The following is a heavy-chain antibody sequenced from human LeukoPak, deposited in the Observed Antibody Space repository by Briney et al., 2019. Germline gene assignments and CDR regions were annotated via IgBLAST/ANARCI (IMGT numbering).Heavy chain of an antibody. Sequence: PGGSLRLSCAASGFTFSSYAMSWVRQAPGKGLEWVSAISGSGGSTYYADSVKGRFTISRDNSKNTLYLQMNSLRAEDTAVYYCVRGPYYYYGMDVWGQGTTVTVSS. J-gene: IGHJ6*02. D-gene: IGHD5-24*01. V-gene: IGHV3-23*01. CDR3: VRGPYYYYGMDV. CDR2: ISGSGGST. CDR1: GFTFSSYA.